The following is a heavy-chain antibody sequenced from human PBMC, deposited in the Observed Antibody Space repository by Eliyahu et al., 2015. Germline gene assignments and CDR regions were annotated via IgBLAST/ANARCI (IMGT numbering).Heavy chain of an antibody. D-gene: IGHD6-19*01. J-gene: IGHJ4*02. CDR3: AKGAASGIAVALGY. CDR1: GFXXSSYG. V-gene: IGHV3-23*01. Sequence: EVQLLESGGGLVQPGGSLRLSCAXSGFXXSSYGXXWVRQAPGKGPEWVSDISGSGGSTYYADSVKGRFTISRDNSKNTLYLQMNSLRAEDTAVYYCAKGAASGIAVALGYWGQGTLVTVSS. CDR2: ISGSGGST.